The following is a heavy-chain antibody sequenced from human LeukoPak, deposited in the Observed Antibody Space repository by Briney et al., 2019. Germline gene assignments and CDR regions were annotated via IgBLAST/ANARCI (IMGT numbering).Heavy chain of an antibody. CDR2: IDPSDSYT. CDR3: ARRGDYYYDSSGYPGFDY. J-gene: IGHJ4*02. D-gene: IGHD3-22*01. Sequence: GESLKISCKGSGYSFTSYWISWVRQMPGKGLEWMGRIDPSDSYTNYSPSFQGHVTIPADKSISTAYLQWSSLKASDTAMYYCARRGDYYYDSSGYPGFDYWGQGTLVTVSS. CDR1: GYSFTSYW. V-gene: IGHV5-10-1*01.